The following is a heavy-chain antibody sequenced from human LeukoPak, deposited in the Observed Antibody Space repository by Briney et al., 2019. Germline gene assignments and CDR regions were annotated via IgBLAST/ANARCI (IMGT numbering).Heavy chain of an antibody. Sequence: GGSLRLSCAASGFIFKDYWMGWVRQAPGKGLEWVAIIKQDGSEKYYVDSAKGRFTISRDNTKNSLFLQLDSLRAEDSAVYYCAGDVTHSKYAVFASWGQGTLVTVSS. CDR2: IKQDGSEK. V-gene: IGHV3-7*01. J-gene: IGHJ4*02. D-gene: IGHD4-11*01. CDR1: GFIFKDYW. CDR3: AGDVTHSKYAVFAS.